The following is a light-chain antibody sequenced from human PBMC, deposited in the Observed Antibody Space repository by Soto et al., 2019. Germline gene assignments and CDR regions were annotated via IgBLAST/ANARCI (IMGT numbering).Light chain of an antibody. J-gene: IGKJ1*01. CDR2: AAS. V-gene: IGKV1-9*01. Sequence: DIQLTQSPSFLSASVGDRVTITCRASQGINSYFAWYQQKPGKAPNLLIFAASTLQSGVPSRFSGSGSGTEFTLTISSLQPEDFATYYCQQLKSFPLTFGQRTQVEIK. CDR3: QQLKSFPLT. CDR1: QGINSY.